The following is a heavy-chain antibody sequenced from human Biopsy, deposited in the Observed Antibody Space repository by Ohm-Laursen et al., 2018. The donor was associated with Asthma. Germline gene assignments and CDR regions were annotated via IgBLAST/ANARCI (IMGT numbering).Heavy chain of an antibody. V-gene: IGHV1-18*01. D-gene: IGHD3-10*01. CDR3: ARAVDYSHYYGIDV. CDR1: GYTFNSAG. Sequence: ASVKVSCKASGYTFNSAGITWVRQAPGQGLEWMGWISVYNGNTKVAQKLQDRVTMITDTSTSTAYVELRSLRSDDTAVYFCARAVDYSHYYGIDVWGQGTTVTVSP. CDR2: ISVYNGNT. J-gene: IGHJ6*01.